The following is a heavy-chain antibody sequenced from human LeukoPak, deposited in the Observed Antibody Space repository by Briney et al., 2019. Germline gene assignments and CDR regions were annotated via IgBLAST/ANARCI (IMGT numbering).Heavy chain of an antibody. V-gene: IGHV3-48*03. CDR2: ISSSGSTI. J-gene: IGHJ4*02. CDR3: ARDPDLTPLEGWNDY. D-gene: IGHD4-23*01. Sequence: GGSLRLSCAASGFTFSSYEMNWVRQAPGKGLEWVSYISSSGSTIYYADSVKGRFTISRDNAKNSLYLQMNSLRAEDTAVYYCARDPDLTPLEGWNDYWGQGTLVTVSS. CDR1: GFTFSSYE.